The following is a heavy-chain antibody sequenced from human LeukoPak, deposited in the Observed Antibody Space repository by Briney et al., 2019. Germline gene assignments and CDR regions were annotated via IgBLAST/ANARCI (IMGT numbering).Heavy chain of an antibody. J-gene: IGHJ5*02. Sequence: GGSLRLSCAASGFTFSDYYMSWIRQAPGKGLEWVSYISSSGSTIYYADSVKGRFTISRDSAKNSLYLQMNSLRAEDTAVYYCARHHLPDYGDYYWFDPWGQGTLVTVSP. CDR1: GFTFSDYY. V-gene: IGHV3-11*01. CDR2: ISSSGSTI. CDR3: ARHHLPDYGDYYWFDP. D-gene: IGHD4-17*01.